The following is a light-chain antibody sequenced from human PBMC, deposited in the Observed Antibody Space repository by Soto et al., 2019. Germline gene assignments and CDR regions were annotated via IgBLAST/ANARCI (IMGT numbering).Light chain of an antibody. CDR2: DVS. J-gene: IGLJ1*01. Sequence: QSALTQPASVSGSPGQSITLSCTGSISDIGTYNYVSWYQQHSGKAPRLIISDVSDRPSGVSNRFSGSKSGNSASLTISELKHEDEAHYYCTSYTHTGILYVFGTGTKVT. V-gene: IGLV2-14*03. CDR1: ISDIGTYNY. CDR3: TSYTHTGILYV.